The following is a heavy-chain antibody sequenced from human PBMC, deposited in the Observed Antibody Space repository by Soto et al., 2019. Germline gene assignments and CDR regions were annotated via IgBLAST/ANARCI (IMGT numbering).Heavy chain of an antibody. J-gene: IGHJ4*02. CDR2: ISYDGSNK. Sequence: QVQLVESGGGVVQPGRSLRLSCAASGFTFSSYAMHWVRQAPGKGLEWVAVISYDGSNKYYADSVKGRFTISRDNSKNTLYLQMNSLRAEDTAVYYCARRGIVVQDPFDYWGQGTLVTVSS. D-gene: IGHD3-22*01. CDR1: GFTFSSYA. V-gene: IGHV3-30-3*01. CDR3: ARRGIVVQDPFDY.